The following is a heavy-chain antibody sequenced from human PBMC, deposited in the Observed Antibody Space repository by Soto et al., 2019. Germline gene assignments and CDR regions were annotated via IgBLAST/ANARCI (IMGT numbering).Heavy chain of an antibody. CDR3: AREKRAHWAFSVDY. CDR1: GDSIRSSSFY. D-gene: IGHD7-27*01. CDR2: IYYSGST. J-gene: IGHJ4*02. V-gene: IGHV4-39*02. Sequence: SETLSLTCTVSGDSIRSSSFYWGWIRQPPGKGLEWIGSIYYSGSTYYNPSLKTRVTISVDTSKNQFSLKLNSVTAADTAVYYCAREKRAHWAFSVDYSGQGNLVTVS.